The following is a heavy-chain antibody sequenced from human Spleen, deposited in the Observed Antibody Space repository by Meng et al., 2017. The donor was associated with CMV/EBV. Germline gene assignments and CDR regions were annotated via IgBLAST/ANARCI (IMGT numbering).Heavy chain of an antibody. D-gene: IGHD3-3*01. J-gene: IGHJ4*02. Sequence: GESLKISCAASGFTFNTYTMNWVRQVPGKGLEWVSSISSTSNYIYSADSLKGRFTISRDNAKNSLYLQMNSLRAEDTAVYYCARDFEWTFDYWGQGTMVTVSS. CDR3: ARDFEWTFDY. V-gene: IGHV3-21*01. CDR1: GFTFNTYT. CDR2: ISSTSNYI.